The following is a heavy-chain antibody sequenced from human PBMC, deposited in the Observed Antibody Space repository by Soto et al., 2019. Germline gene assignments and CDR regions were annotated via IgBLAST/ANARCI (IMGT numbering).Heavy chain of an antibody. V-gene: IGHV1-8*01. CDR2: MNPNSGNT. Sequence: XAVKGSFKAVGYSFTSYDISWGRQDTGQGLEWMGWMNPNSGNTGYAQKFQGRVTMTRNTSISTAYMELSSLRSEDTAVYYCARGPRLDNWFDPWGQGTLVTVSS. CDR1: GYSFTSYD. D-gene: IGHD3-22*01. J-gene: IGHJ5*02. CDR3: ARGPRLDNWFDP.